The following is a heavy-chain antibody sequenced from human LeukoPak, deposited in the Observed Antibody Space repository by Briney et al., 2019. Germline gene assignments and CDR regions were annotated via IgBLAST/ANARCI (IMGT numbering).Heavy chain of an antibody. CDR1: GFTISNYW. CDR3: ARDNVAYCGPNCPNFDY. V-gene: IGHV3-7*01. CDR2: RKEDGSEQ. D-gene: IGHD2-21*01. J-gene: IGHJ4*02. Sequence: GGSLRLSCAVSGFTISNYWMSWVRQAPGKGLEWVANRKEDGSEQYYVDSVKGRFIISRDNAKNSLYLQMNSLRAEDTAVYYCARDNVAYCGPNCPNFDYWGQGTLVTVSS.